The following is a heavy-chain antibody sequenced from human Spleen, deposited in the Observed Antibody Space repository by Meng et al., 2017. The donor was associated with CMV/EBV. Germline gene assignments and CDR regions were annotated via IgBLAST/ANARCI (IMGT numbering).Heavy chain of an antibody. CDR2: VNPDSGTT. D-gene: IGHD3-9*01. V-gene: IGHV1-2*02. J-gene: IGHJ6*02. CDR1: GYTFNVYY. CDR3: AKTYDILKYGMDV. Sequence: ASVKVSCKASGYTFNVYYIHWVRQAPGQGLEWMGWVNPDSGTTNYAQKFQGRVTMTRDTSISTADMGLSRLRSDDTAVYYCAKTYDILKYGMDVWGQGSTVTVSS.